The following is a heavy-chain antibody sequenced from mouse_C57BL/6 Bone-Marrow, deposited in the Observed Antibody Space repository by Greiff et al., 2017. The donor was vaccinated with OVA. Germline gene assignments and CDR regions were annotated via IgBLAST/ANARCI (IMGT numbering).Heavy chain of an antibody. CDR1: GYTFTDYY. J-gene: IGHJ1*03. Sequence: VQLQQSGPVLVKPGASVKMSCKASGYTFTDYYMNWVKQSHGKSLEWIGVINPYNGGTSYNQKFKGKATLTVDKSSSTAYMELNSLTSEDSAVYYCATPDYYSRGYFDVWGTGTTVTVSS. D-gene: IGHD1-1*01. CDR3: ATPDYYSRGYFDV. V-gene: IGHV1-19*01. CDR2: INPYNGGT.